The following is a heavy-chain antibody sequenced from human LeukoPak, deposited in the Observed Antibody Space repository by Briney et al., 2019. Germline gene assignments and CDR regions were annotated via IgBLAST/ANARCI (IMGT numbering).Heavy chain of an antibody. J-gene: IGHJ6*02. CDR2: INEDGSRR. Sequence: PGGSLRLSCAASGFTISSYWMDWVRQTPGKGLEGLANINEDGSRRYYVESVKGRFTISRDNTKNSVYLQMNSLRAEDTATYYCARVQSGNGYDTLDVWGQGTTVTVSS. V-gene: IGHV3-7*01. CDR1: GFTISSYW. CDR3: ARVQSGNGYDTLDV. D-gene: IGHD3-3*01.